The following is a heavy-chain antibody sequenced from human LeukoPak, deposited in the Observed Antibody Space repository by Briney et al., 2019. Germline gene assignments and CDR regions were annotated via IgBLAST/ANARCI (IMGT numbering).Heavy chain of an antibody. J-gene: IGHJ5*02. CDR1: GVSVSSGSYY. V-gene: IGHV4-61*01. CDR2: IYYSGST. CDR3: ARDRNGNWFDP. D-gene: IGHD1-14*01. Sequence: SETLSLTCTVSGVSVSSGSYYWSWIRQPPGKGLEWIGYIYYSGSTNYNPSLKSRVTISVDTSKNQFSLKLSSVTAADTAVYYCARDRNGNWFDPWGQGTLVTVSS.